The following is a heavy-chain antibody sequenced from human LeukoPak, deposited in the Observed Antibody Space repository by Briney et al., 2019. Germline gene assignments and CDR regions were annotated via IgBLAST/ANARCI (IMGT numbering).Heavy chain of an antibody. Sequence: GGSLRLSCAASGFTFSSYSMNWVRQAPGKGLEWVSSISSSSSYIYYADSVKGRFTISRDNGKNSLYLQMNSLRAEDTAVYYCARDGYNQEYFDYWGQGTLVTVSS. V-gene: IGHV3-21*01. D-gene: IGHD5-24*01. J-gene: IGHJ4*02. CDR1: GFTFSSYS. CDR3: ARDGYNQEYFDY. CDR2: ISSSSSYI.